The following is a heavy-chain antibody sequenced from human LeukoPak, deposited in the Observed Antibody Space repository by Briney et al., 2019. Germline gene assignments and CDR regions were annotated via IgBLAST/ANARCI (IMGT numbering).Heavy chain of an antibody. CDR3: ARRWNYARNYSLDV. D-gene: IGHD1-7*01. Sequence: SETLSLTCAVYGGSFSNYFWSWLRQPPGKGLEWIGEINDSGRINYNPSLMSRVTVSVDTSKNQFSLRLTSVTATDTAVYYCARRWNYARNYSLDVGGNGATVSVSS. CDR2: INDSGRI. V-gene: IGHV4-34*01. CDR1: GGSFSNYF. J-gene: IGHJ6*04.